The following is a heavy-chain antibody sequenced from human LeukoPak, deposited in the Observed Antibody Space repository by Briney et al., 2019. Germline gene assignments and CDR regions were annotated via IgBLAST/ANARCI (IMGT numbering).Heavy chain of an antibody. CDR3: ASSWELLPLDSNWFDP. D-gene: IGHD1-26*01. CDR1: GGTFSSYA. J-gene: IGHJ5*02. CDR2: IIPILGIA. V-gene: IGHV1-69*04. Sequence: SVKVSCEASGGTFSSYAISWVRQAPGQGLEWMGRIIPILGIANYAQKFQGRVTITADKSTSTAYMELSSLRSEDTAVYYCASSWELLPLDSNWFDPWGQGTLVTVSS.